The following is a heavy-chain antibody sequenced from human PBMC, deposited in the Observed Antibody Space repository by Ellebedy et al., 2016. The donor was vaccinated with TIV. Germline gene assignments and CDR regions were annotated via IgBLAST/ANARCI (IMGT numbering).Heavy chain of an antibody. D-gene: IGHD2/OR15-2a*01. J-gene: IGHJ2*01. CDR2: ISNSGSSI. Sequence: GESLKISXAASEFTFSDFYMSWIRQAPGRGLEWVSYISNSGSSISSADSVKGRFTISRDNAKNPLYLQMNSLRAEDTAIYYCARRKIEVPASGTSDWYFDLWGRGTLVTVSS. V-gene: IGHV3-11*01. CDR3: ARRKIEVPASGTSDWYFDL. CDR1: EFTFSDFY.